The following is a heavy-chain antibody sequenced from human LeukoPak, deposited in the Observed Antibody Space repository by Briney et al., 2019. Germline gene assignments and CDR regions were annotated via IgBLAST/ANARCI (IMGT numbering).Heavy chain of an antibody. J-gene: IGHJ4*02. V-gene: IGHV3-21*01. Sequence: GGSLRLSCAASGFTFSSYSMNWVRQAPGKGLEWVSSISSSSSSYIYYADSVKGRFTISRDNAKNSLYLQMNSLRAEDTAVYYCARDAYYYDSSGSEYFNYWGQGTLVTVSS. CDR2: ISSSSSSYI. CDR1: GFTFSSYS. D-gene: IGHD3-22*01. CDR3: ARDAYYYDSSGSEYFNY.